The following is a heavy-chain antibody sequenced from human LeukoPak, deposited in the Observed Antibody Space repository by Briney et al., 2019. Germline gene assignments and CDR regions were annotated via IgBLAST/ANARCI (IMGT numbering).Heavy chain of an antibody. J-gene: IGHJ6*02. V-gene: IGHV3-33*01. D-gene: IGHD3-22*01. CDR3: ARDYYDSRGYLPDFYYYYYGMDV. CDR1: GFTFSSYG. CDR2: IWYDGSNK. Sequence: GRSLRLSCAASGFTFSSYGMHWVRQAPGKGLEWVAVIWYDGSNKYYADSVKGRFTISRDNSKNTLYLQMNSLRAEDTAVYYCARDYYDSRGYLPDFYYYYYGMDVWGQGTTVTVSS.